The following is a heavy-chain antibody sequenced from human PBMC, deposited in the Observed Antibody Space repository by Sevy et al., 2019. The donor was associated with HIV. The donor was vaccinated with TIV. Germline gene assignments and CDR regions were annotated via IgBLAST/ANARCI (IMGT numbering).Heavy chain of an antibody. D-gene: IGHD3-16*01. CDR3: GAEGTARFGGTGRVFEG. Sequence: ASVKVSCKASGLPFSNSAVQWVRRTRGQRLEWIGWIVVGSGITNYAQKFQKTVTITRDVSTGTAYMELSSLRSEDSGGFYCGAEGTARFGGTGRVFEGWGQGKMVTGS. CDR2: IVVGSGIT. CDR1: GLPFSNSA. J-gene: IGHJ3*01. V-gene: IGHV1-58*01.